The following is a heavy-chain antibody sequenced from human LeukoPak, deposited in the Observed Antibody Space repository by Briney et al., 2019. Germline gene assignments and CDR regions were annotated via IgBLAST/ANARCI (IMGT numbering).Heavy chain of an antibody. CDR3: NRVDY. CDR2: INHSGST. Sequence: SSETLSLTCAVYGGSFSGYYWSWIRQPPGKGLEWIGEINHSGSTNYNPSLKSRVTISVDTSKNQFSLKLSSVTAADTAVYYCNRVDYWGQGTLVTVSS. CDR1: GGSFSGYY. J-gene: IGHJ4*02. V-gene: IGHV4-34*01. D-gene: IGHD2/OR15-2a*01.